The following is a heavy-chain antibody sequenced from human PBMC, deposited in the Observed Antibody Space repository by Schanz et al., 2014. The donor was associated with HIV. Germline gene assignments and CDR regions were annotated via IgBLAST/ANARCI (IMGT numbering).Heavy chain of an antibody. V-gene: IGHV1-18*01. CDR1: GYTFINYG. J-gene: IGHJ6*02. Sequence: QVQLLQPGAELKKPGASVKVSCKASGYTFINYGISWVRQAPGQGLEWMGRISGYNGNTNYAQKIQGRVTMTRDTSTTTAYMELRGLRPDDTAIYYCARDGEPYGIDVWGQGTPVTVSS. CDR2: ISGYNGNT. D-gene: IGHD2-21*01. CDR3: ARDGEPYGIDV.